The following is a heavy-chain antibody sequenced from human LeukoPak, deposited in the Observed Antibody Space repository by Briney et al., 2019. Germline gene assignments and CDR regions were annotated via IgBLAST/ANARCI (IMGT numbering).Heavy chain of an antibody. D-gene: IGHD3-10*01. J-gene: IGHJ3*02. Sequence: NHGESLKISCKGSGYNFTSYWIGWVRQMPGKGLEWMGIIYPGDSDTRYSPSFQGQVTISADKSISTAYLQWSSLKASDTAMYYSATLWFGRRRGDAFDIWGQGTMVTVSS. CDR1: GYNFTSYW. CDR3: ATLWFGRRRGDAFDI. CDR2: IYPGDSDT. V-gene: IGHV5-51*01.